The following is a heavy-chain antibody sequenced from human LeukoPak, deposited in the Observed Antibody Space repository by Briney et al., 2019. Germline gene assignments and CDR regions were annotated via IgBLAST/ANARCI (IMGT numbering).Heavy chain of an antibody. J-gene: IGHJ4*02. Sequence: GGSLRLSCTASGFTFGDFAMSWVRQAPGKGLEWVGFMRSNPYGGTTQYAASVQGRFTISRDDSKSNVYLQMNSLKTEDTAVYYCTRVFLALPIFDYWGQGTLVTVSS. V-gene: IGHV3-49*04. CDR2: MRSNPYGGTT. CDR1: GFTFGDFA. CDR3: TRVFLALPIFDY.